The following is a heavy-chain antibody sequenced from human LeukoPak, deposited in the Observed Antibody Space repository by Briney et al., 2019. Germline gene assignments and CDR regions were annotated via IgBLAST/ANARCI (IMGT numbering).Heavy chain of an antibody. CDR2: IYHSGST. Sequence: PSETLSLTCAVSGGSISSGGYSWSWIRQPPGKGLEWIGYIYHSGSTYYNPSLKSRVTISVDTSKNQFSLKLSSVTAADTAVYYCASPGKGIAAEYYYYYGMDVWGQGTTVTVSS. D-gene: IGHD6-13*01. V-gene: IGHV4-30-2*01. CDR3: ASPGKGIAAEYYYYYGMDV. J-gene: IGHJ6*02. CDR1: GGSISSGGYS.